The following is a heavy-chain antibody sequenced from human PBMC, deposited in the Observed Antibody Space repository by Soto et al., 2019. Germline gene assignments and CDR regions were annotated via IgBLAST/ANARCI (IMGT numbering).Heavy chain of an antibody. J-gene: IGHJ3*02. CDR1: GFTFSYYW. Sequence: EVQLVESGGGLVQPGESLRLSCAASGFTFSYYWMHWVRQAPGKGLVWVSRIHSDGSSTTYADSVKGRFTISGDNARNTVYLQMNSLRVEDTAVYYCARGDRGAFDIWGQGTVVTVSS. CDR2: IHSDGSST. D-gene: IGHD1-26*01. V-gene: IGHV3-74*01. CDR3: ARGDRGAFDI.